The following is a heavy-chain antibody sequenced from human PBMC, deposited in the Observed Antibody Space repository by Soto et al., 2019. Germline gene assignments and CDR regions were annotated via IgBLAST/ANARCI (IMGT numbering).Heavy chain of an antibody. Sequence: GESLKISCAASGFTFSSYAMSWVRQAPGKGLEWISAISGGGSSTYYADSVEGRLTISRDNSKNTLYLQMNSLRADDTAVYYCAKGSGPYRPYYFDYWGQGTLVTVSS. CDR3: AKGSGPYRPYYFDY. CDR1: GFTFSSYA. CDR2: ISGGGSST. V-gene: IGHV3-23*01. D-gene: IGHD2-15*01. J-gene: IGHJ4*02.